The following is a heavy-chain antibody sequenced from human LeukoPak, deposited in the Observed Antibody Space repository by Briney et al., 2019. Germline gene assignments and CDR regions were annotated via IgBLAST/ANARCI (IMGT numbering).Heavy chain of an antibody. V-gene: IGHV1-69*04. CDR3: AILTGDNYYYGMDV. Sequence: GASVKVSCKASGGTFSSYAISWVRQAPGQGLEWMGRIIPILGIANYAQKFQGRVTITADKSTSTAYMELSSLRSEDTAVYYCAILTGDNYYYGMDVWGQGTTVTVSS. J-gene: IGHJ6*02. D-gene: IGHD7-27*01. CDR2: IIPILGIA. CDR1: GGTFSSYA.